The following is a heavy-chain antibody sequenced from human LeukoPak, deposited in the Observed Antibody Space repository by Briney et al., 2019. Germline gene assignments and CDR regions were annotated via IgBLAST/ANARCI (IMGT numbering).Heavy chain of an antibody. Sequence: PGGSLRLSCAASGFTFSSYSTHWVRHAPGKGLVWVSRINSDGSSTSYADSVKGRFTISRDNAKNTLYLQMNSLRAEDTAVYYCAADRYDSSGYFGVYWGQGTLVTVSS. CDR2: INSDGSST. CDR1: GFTFSSYS. V-gene: IGHV3-74*01. D-gene: IGHD3-22*01. CDR3: AADRYDSSGYFGVY. J-gene: IGHJ4*02.